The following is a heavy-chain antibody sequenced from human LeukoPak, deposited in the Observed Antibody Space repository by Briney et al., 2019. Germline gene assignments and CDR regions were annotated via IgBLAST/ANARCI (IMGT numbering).Heavy chain of an antibody. CDR1: GFTFSDYY. CDR2: ISSSGSTI. J-gene: IGHJ6*04. V-gene: IGHV3-11*04. Sequence: GGSLRLSCAASGFTFSDYYMSWIRQAPGKGLEWVSYISSSGSTIYYADSVKGRFTISRDNAKNSLYLQMNSLRAEDTAVYYCGRVDYYGSGSYQAPDVWGKGTTVTVSS. CDR3: GRVDYYGSGSYQAPDV. D-gene: IGHD3-10*01.